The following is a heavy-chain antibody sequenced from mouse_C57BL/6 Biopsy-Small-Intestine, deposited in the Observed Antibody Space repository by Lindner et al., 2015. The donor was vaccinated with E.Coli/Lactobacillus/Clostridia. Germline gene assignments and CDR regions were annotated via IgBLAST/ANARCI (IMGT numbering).Heavy chain of an antibody. V-gene: IGHV5-17*01. CDR1: GFTFSDYG. Sequence: VQLQESGGGLVKPGGFLKLSCAASGFTFSDYGMHWVRQAPEKGLEWVAYISSGSSTIYYADTVKGRFTISRDNAKNTLFLQMTSLRSEDTAMYYCASNGYYYAMDYWGQGTSVTVSS. CDR2: ISSGSSTI. D-gene: IGHD2-2*01. CDR3: ASNGYYYAMDY. J-gene: IGHJ4*01.